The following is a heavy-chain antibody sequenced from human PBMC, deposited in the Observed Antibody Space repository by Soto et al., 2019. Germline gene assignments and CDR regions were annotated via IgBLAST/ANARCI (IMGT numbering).Heavy chain of an antibody. CDR1: GYTFTSYA. CDR2: INAGNGNT. V-gene: IGHV1-3*01. Sequence: QVQLVQSGAEVKKPGASVKVSCKASGYTFTSYAMHWVRQAPGQRLEWMGWINAGNGNTKYSQKFQGRVTITRDTSASTAYMELSSLRSEDTAVYSCARGGSVYWYFDRWGCCTLVTVSS. D-gene: IGHD1-26*01. J-gene: IGHJ2*01. CDR3: ARGGSVYWYFDR.